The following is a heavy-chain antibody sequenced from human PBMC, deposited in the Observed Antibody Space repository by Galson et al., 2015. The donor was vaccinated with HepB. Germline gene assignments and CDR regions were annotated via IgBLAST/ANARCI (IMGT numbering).Heavy chain of an antibody. J-gene: IGHJ6*03. D-gene: IGHD2/OR15-2a*01. CDR1: GYVFTNHD. Sequence: SVKVSCKASGYVFTNHDINWVRQATGQGLEWMGWMNPNSADTGYAQKFQGRVTMTRDISISTAYLELSSLTSEDTAVYYCARGRASPATFDSYYYMDVWSKGTTVTVSS. V-gene: IGHV1-8*01. CDR2: MNPNSADT. CDR3: ARGRASPATFDSYYYMDV.